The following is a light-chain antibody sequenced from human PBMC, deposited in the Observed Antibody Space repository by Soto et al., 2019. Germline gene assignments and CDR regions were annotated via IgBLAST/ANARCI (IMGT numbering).Light chain of an antibody. Sequence: DIQMTQSPSTLSGSVGDRVTITCRASQTISSWLAWYQQKPGKAPKLLIYKASTLKSGVPSRVSGSGSGTEFTLTISSLQPDHFATDYCQHYNSYSEAFGQGTKVELK. J-gene: IGKJ1*01. CDR1: QTISSW. V-gene: IGKV1-5*03. CDR2: KAS. CDR3: QHYNSYSEA.